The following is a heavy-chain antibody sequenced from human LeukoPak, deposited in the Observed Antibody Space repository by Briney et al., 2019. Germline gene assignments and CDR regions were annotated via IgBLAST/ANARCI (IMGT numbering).Heavy chain of an antibody. J-gene: IGHJ4*02. CDR2: INTNTGNP. Sequence: ASVKVSCKASGYTFTSYAMNWVRQAPGQGLEWMGWINTNTGNPTYAQGFTGRFVFSLDTSVSTAYLQMNSLRAEDTAVYYCARAANPAGLDYWGQGTLVTVSS. CDR3: ARAANPAGLDY. CDR1: GYTFTSYA. D-gene: IGHD1-14*01. V-gene: IGHV7-4-1*02.